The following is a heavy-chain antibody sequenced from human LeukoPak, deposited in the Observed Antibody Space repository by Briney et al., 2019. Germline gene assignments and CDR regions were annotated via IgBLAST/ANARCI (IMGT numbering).Heavy chain of an antibody. J-gene: IGHJ4*02. CDR2: INWNGGST. V-gene: IGHV3-20*04. D-gene: IGHD5-18*01. CDR1: GFTFDDYG. Sequence: GGSLRLSCAASGFTFDDYGMSWVRQAPGKGLEWVSGINWNGGSTGYADSVKGRFTISRDNAKNSLYLQMNSLRAEDTAVYYCAKSESYGADFDYWGQGTLVTVSS. CDR3: AKSESYGADFDY.